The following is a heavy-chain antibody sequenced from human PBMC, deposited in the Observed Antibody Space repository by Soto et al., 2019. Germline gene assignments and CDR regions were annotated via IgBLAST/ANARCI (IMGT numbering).Heavy chain of an antibody. J-gene: IGHJ6*02. CDR2: ISAYNDNT. D-gene: IGHD2-21*02. Sequence: HGQLVQSGAEVKKPGASVKVSCKASGYSFTSYGISWVRQAPGQGLEWMGWISAYNDNTNYAQNLQGRLTMTTDTSTSTAYMELRNLRSDDTAVYYCAPSYCGADCYLIYYHYSGMDVWGQGTTVTVSS. CDR3: APSYCGADCYLIYYHYSGMDV. CDR1: GYSFTSYG. V-gene: IGHV1-18*01.